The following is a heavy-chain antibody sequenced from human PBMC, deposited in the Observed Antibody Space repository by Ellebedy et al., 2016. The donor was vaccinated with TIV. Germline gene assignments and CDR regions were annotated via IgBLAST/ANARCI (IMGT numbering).Heavy chain of an antibody. CDR1: GFNFRSYW. V-gene: IGHV3-7*01. CDR3: ARRASYGDYAVQVNPWFDP. J-gene: IGHJ5*02. Sequence: GESLKISCAASGFNFRSYWMTWVRQAPGKGLEWVAKIRQEGDEIYYVESVKGRFTISRDNAKNSLFLQMNSLRVEDTAVYYCARRASYGDYAVQVNPWFDPWGQGTLVTVST. D-gene: IGHD4-17*01. CDR2: IRQEGDEI.